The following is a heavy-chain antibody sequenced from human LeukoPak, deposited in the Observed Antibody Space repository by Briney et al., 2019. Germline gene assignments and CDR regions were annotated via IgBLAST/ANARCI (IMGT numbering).Heavy chain of an antibody. CDR3: ARADIIVVAGATPVGSGFEY. Sequence: ASLKVSCKTSGYTFTTYGISWLRQAPGQGLEWMGWISAHKGDTEYAQKFQGRVTMTRDTSTSTAYMGLQSLTSDDTAVYYCARADIIVVAGATPVGSGFEYWGQGALITVS. CDR1: GYTFTTYG. J-gene: IGHJ4*02. D-gene: IGHD2-15*01. CDR2: ISAHKGDT. V-gene: IGHV1-18*01.